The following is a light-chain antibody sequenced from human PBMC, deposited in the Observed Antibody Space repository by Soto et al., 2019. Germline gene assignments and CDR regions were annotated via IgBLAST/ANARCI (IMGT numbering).Light chain of an antibody. CDR3: NSYTKSSTLNWV. CDR1: SSDVGGYNY. V-gene: IGLV2-14*01. CDR2: EVS. J-gene: IGLJ3*02. Sequence: QSALTQPASVSGSPGQSITISCIGTSSDVGGYNYVSWYQQHPGKAPKLMIYEVSNRPSGVSNRFSGSKSGNTASLTISGLLAEDEADYYCNSYTKSSTLNWVFGGGTKLTVL.